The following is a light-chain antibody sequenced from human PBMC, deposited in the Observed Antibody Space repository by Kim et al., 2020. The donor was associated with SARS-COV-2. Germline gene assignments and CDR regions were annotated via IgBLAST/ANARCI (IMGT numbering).Light chain of an antibody. CDR2: DAS. Sequence: EIVMTQSPATLSVSPGERATLSCRASQSVIMNLAWYQQKPGQAPRLLIYDASTRATGVPARFSGSGSGTEFTLTISSLQSEDFAVYYCQQCNSWPLTFGGGTKLEIK. CDR3: QQCNSWPLT. V-gene: IGKV3-15*01. CDR1: QSVIMN. J-gene: IGKJ4*01.